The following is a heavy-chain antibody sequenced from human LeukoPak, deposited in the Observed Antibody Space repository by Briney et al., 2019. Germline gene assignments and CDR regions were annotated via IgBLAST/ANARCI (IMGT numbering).Heavy chain of an antibody. CDR2: IRGSGGST. J-gene: IGHJ4*02. CDR3: AKAIRVITFGGVIVPDY. Sequence: PGGSLRLSCAASGFTFSSYAMSWVRQAPGKGLEWVSAIRGSGGSTYYADSVKGRFTISRDNSKNTLYLQMNSLRAEDTAVYYCAKAIRVITFGGVIVPDYWGQGTLVTVSS. D-gene: IGHD3-16*02. CDR1: GFTFSSYA. V-gene: IGHV3-23*01.